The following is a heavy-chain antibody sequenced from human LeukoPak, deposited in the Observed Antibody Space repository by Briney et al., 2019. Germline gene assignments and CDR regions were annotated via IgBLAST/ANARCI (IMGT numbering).Heavy chain of an antibody. V-gene: IGHV4-39*01. CDR1: VGSISSTTYY. D-gene: IGHD3-9*01. CDR2: IYYSGST. J-gene: IGHJ3*02. Sequence: KPSETLSLTCTVSVGSISSTTYYGGWIGQPPGKGLGWIGSIYYSGSTYYNPSLRSRVTISVDTSKNQFSLKLSSVTAADTAVYYCARLGFDWAEGAFDIWGQGTMVTVSS. CDR3: ARLGFDWAEGAFDI.